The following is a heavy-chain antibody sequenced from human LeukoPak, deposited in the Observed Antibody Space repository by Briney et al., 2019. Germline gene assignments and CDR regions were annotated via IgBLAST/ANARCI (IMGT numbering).Heavy chain of an antibody. CDR2: IYTSGST. J-gene: IGHJ3*02. D-gene: IGHD3-22*01. Sequence: SETLSLTCTVSGGSISSYYWSWIRQPAGKGLEWIGRIYTSGSTNYNPSLKSRVTMSVDTSKNQFSLKLSSVTAADTAVYYCSREGDYYDSCCYYCNLGFYILGQGTMVTVSS. CDR3: SREGDYYDSCCYYCNLGFYI. CDR1: GGSISSYY. V-gene: IGHV4-4*07.